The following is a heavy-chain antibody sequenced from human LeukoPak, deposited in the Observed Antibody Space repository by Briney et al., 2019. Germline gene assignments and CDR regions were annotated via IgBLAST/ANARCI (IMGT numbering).Heavy chain of an antibody. CDR3: AKVGGYVHTPVDY. D-gene: IGHD5-12*01. CDR2: ISDSAAKT. CDR1: GFTFSNFA. J-gene: IGHJ4*02. Sequence: GGSLRLSCEVSGFTFSNFAMSWVRQAPGKGLEWISAISDSAAKTYYADSVKGRFTISRDDAKNTVFLQMNSLRAEDTAVYYCAKVGGYVHTPVDYWGQGTLVTVSS. V-gene: IGHV3-23*01.